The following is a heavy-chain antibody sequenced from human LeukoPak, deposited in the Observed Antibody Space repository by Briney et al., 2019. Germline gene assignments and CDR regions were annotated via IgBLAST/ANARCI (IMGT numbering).Heavy chain of an antibody. CDR1: GFTFSSYE. D-gene: IGHD3-10*01. V-gene: IGHV3-23*01. CDR2: ISGSGGST. CDR3: AKDLTTMVRGAPS. Sequence: GGSLRLSCAASGFTFSSYEMNWVRQAPGKGLEWVSAISGSGGSTYYADSVKGRFTISRDNSKNTLYLQMNSLRAEDTAVYYCAKDLTTMVRGAPSWGQGTLVTVSS. J-gene: IGHJ4*02.